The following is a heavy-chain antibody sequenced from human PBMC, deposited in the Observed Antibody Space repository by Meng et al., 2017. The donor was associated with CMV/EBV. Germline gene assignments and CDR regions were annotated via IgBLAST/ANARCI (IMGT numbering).Heavy chain of an antibody. J-gene: IGHJ3*02. CDR1: GFTFSSYG. D-gene: IGHD2-21*01. CDR3: AKVGHIVDAFDI. CDR2: IWYDGSNK. V-gene: IGHV3-33*06. Sequence: GGSLRLSCAASGFTFSSYGMHWVRQAPGKGLERVAVIWYDGSNKYYADSVKGRFTISRDNSKNTLYLQMNSLRAEDTAVYYCAKVGHIVDAFDIWGQGTMVTVSS.